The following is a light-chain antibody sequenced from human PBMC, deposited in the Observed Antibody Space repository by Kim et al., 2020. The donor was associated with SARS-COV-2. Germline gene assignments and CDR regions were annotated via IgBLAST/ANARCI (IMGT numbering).Light chain of an antibody. J-gene: IGLJ3*02. CDR1: RLRISY. CDR2: AKN. CDR3: NSRDSSGNHWV. Sequence: LAPTITTTCHGERLRISYARCYHHKPGQAPLLVIYAKNTRPSRIPPRFSGSNSGNTASLTTPGAQAEDEADYYCNSRDSSGNHWVFGGGTQLTVL. V-gene: IGLV3-19*01.